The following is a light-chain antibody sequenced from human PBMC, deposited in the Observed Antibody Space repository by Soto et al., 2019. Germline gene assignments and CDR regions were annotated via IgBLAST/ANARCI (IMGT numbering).Light chain of an antibody. CDR2: GVT. CDR3: ASYGGRDDMI. Sequence: QSALTQPPSASGSPGQSVTISCTGTSSDVGGYDRVSWFQQHPGKAPKLIIYGVTERISGVPDRFSGSKSGNTASLTVSGLQAQDEADYYCASYGGRDDMIFGGGTKLPVL. V-gene: IGLV2-8*01. CDR1: SSDVGGYDR. J-gene: IGLJ2*01.